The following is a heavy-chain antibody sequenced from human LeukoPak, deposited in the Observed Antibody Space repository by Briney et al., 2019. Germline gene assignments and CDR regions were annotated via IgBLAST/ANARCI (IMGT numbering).Heavy chain of an antibody. CDR3: ARHGNDILAPDGFDI. D-gene: IGHD3-9*01. V-gene: IGHV4-39*01. J-gene: IGHJ3*02. Sequence: SETLSLTCTVSGGSISSSSYYWGWIRQPPGKGLEWIGSMYYSGSTYYNQSLKSRVTISVDTSKNQFSLKLSSVTAADTAVYYCARHGNDILAPDGFDIWGQGTMVIVSS. CDR2: MYYSGST. CDR1: GGSISSSSYY.